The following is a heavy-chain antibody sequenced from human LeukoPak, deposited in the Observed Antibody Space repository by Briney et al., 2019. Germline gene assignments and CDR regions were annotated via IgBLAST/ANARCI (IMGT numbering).Heavy chain of an antibody. CDR1: GGSISSYY. Sequence: SETLSLTCTVSGGSISSYYWSWIRQPPGKGLEWIGYIYYSGSTNYNPSLKSRATISVDTSKNQFSLKLSSVTAADTAVYYCARDIRQYYFDYWGQGTLVTVSS. D-gene: IGHD2-21*01. CDR3: ARDIRQYYFDY. V-gene: IGHV4-59*01. CDR2: IYYSGST. J-gene: IGHJ4*02.